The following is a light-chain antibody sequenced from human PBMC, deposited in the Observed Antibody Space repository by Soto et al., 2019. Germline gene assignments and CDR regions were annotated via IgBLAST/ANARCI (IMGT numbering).Light chain of an antibody. V-gene: IGKV1-39*01. CDR2: ATS. Sequence: DIQMTQSPSSLSASVGDRVTITCRASQNIRSYLNWYQQKPGKAPQLLIYATSSLQTGVPSRFSARGAGTDFSLVISDLQPEDSATYYCQQGYSARWPSGRVTKVEI. J-gene: IGKJ1*01. CDR1: QNIRSY. CDR3: QQGYSARWP.